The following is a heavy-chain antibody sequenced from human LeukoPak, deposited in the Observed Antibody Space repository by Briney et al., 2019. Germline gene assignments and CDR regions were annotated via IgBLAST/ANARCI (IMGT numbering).Heavy chain of an antibody. J-gene: IGHJ4*02. V-gene: IGHV3-7*01. D-gene: IGHD5-12*01. CDR1: GFTFSNYW. CDR3: ARDRGLCGYELYDY. CDR2: IKHDGSEI. Sequence: GGSLRLSCAASGFTFSNYWMGWVRQAPGKGLEWVANIKHDGSEIYYVDSVKGRFTISRDTAKDSLYLQMNSLRAEDTAVYYCARDRGLCGYELYDYWGQGTLVTVSS.